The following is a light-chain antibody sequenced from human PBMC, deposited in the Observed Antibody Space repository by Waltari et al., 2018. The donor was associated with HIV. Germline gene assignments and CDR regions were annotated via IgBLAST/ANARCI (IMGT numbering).Light chain of an antibody. V-gene: IGKV3-20*01. Sequence: EIALTQSPATLSLSPGQTATLPCRASQSVSNNSLAWYQQKPGQAPRLLIYGASSRATGIPDRFSGSGSGTDFTLTISRLEPEDFAVYYCQRYDTSPLTFGGGTKVEIK. CDR1: QSVSNNS. CDR3: QRYDTSPLT. CDR2: GAS. J-gene: IGKJ4*01.